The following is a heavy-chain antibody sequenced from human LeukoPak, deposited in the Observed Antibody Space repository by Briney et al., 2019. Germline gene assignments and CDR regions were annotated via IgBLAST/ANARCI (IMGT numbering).Heavy chain of an antibody. CDR2: IYYSGST. J-gene: IGHJ5*02. CDR1: GGSSSSSSYY. CDR3: ARHNSEDIVVVVAENNWFDP. D-gene: IGHD2-15*01. Sequence: SETLSLXCTVSGGSSSSSSYYWGWNRQPPGKGPEWIGSIYYSGSTYYNPSLKSRVTISVDTSKNQFSLKLSSVTAADTAVYYCARHNSEDIVVVVAENNWFDPWGQGTLVTVSS. V-gene: IGHV4-39*01.